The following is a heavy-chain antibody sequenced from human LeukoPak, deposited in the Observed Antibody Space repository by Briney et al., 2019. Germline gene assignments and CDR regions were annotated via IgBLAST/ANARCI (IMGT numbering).Heavy chain of an antibody. J-gene: IGHJ4*02. CDR3: ATYRQVLLPFES. Sequence: GGSVRLSCAASGFTFSTFAMIWVRQPPGKGLEWVSSIFPSGGEIHYADSVRGRFTISRDNSKSTLSLQMNSLRAEDTAIYYCATYRQVLLPFESWGQGTLVTVSS. CDR2: IFPSGGEI. D-gene: IGHD2-8*02. V-gene: IGHV3-23*01. CDR1: GFTFSTFA.